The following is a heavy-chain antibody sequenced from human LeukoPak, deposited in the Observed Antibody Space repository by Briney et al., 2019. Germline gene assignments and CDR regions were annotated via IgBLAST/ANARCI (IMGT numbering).Heavy chain of an antibody. D-gene: IGHD1-26*01. CDR1: GGSISGYY. Sequence: SETLSLTCTVSGGSISGYYWTWIRQPAGKGLEWIGRICTSGSTNYNPSLKSRITMSVDTSKNQFSLKLSSVTAADTAVYYCARDRVGATTGPYYFNYWGQGTLVTVSS. V-gene: IGHV4-4*07. CDR3: ARDRVGATTGPYYFNY. CDR2: ICTSGST. J-gene: IGHJ4*02.